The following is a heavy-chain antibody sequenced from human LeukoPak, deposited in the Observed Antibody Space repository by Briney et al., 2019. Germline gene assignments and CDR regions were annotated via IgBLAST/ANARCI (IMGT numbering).Heavy chain of an antibody. Sequence: SETLSLTCTVSGGPISSHYWSWIRQPPGKGLECIGYIYYSGSTNYNPSLKSRVTISVDTSKNQFSLKLSSVTAADTAVYYCASTPKYSSSRGPYSTWGQGTLVTVSS. CDR1: GGPISSHY. CDR2: IYYSGST. D-gene: IGHD6-6*01. V-gene: IGHV4-59*11. CDR3: ASTPKYSSSRGPYST. J-gene: IGHJ4*02.